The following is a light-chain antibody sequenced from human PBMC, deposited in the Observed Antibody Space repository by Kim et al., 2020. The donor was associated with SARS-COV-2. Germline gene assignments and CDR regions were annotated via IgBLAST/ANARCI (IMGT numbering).Light chain of an antibody. V-gene: IGLV3-19*01. Sequence: SSELTQDPAVSVALGQTVRITCQGDSLRSYYATWYRQKSGQAPVLVFYGKDKRPSGIPDRLSGSSSGNTASLTITGAQAADEADYYCKSRDSRGKVVFGGGTQLTVL. CDR2: GKD. CDR1: SLRSYY. CDR3: KSRDSRGKVV. J-gene: IGLJ2*01.